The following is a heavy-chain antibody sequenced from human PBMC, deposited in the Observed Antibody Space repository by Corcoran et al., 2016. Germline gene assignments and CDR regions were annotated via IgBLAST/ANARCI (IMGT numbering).Heavy chain of an antibody. V-gene: IGHV3-21*01. J-gene: IGHJ5*02. CDR3: ARGWSGPIPGWFDP. D-gene: IGHD3-3*01. Sequence: EVQLVESGGGLVKPGGSLRLSCAASGFTFSSYSMNWVRQAPGKGLEWVSSISSSSSYIYYADSVKGRFTISRDNAKNSLYLQMNSLRAEDTAVYYCARGWSGPIPGWFDPWGQGTLVTVSS. CDR1: GFTFSSYS. CDR2: ISSSSSYI.